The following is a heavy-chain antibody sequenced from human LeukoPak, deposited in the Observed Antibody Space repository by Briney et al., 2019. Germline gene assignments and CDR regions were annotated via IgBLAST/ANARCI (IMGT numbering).Heavy chain of an antibody. Sequence: SESLSLTCTVSGGSISSYYWSWIRQPPGKGLEWIGYIYYSGSTNYNPSLKSRVTISVDTSKNQFSLKLSSVTAADTAVYYCAGKYSSGWYSYWGQGTLVTVSS. CDR1: GGSISSYY. D-gene: IGHD6-19*01. CDR3: AGKYSSGWYSY. CDR2: IYYSGST. V-gene: IGHV4-59*01. J-gene: IGHJ4*02.